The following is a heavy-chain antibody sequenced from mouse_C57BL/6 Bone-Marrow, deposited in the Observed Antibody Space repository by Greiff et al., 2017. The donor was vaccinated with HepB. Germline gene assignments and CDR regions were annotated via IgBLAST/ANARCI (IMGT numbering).Heavy chain of an antibody. Sequence: EVQLQQSGPELVKPGASVKISCKASGYTFTDYYMNWVKQSHGKSLEWIGDINPNNGGTSYNQKFKGKATLTVDKSSSTAYMELRSLTSEDSAVYYYARGYDRGYWGQGTTLTVSS. CDR2: INPNNGGT. CDR3: ARGYDRGY. CDR1: GYTFTDYY. D-gene: IGHD2-2*01. V-gene: IGHV1-26*01. J-gene: IGHJ2*01.